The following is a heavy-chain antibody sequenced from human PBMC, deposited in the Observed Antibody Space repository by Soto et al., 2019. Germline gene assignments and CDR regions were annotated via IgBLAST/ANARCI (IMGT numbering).Heavy chain of an antibody. J-gene: IGHJ3*02. CDR3: AKDGEYYYGSGSYYSDAFDI. Sequence: GGSLRLSCAASGFTFSSYAMSWVRQAPGKGLEWVSAISGSGGSTYYADSVKGRFTISRDNSKNTLYLQMNSLRAEDTAVYYCAKDGEYYYGSGSYYSDAFDIWGQGTMVTVSS. V-gene: IGHV3-23*01. D-gene: IGHD3-10*01. CDR1: GFTFSSYA. CDR2: ISGSGGST.